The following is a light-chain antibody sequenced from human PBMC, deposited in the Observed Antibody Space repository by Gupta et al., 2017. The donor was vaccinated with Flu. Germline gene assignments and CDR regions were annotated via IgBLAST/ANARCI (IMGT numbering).Light chain of an antibody. CDR2: GAS. CDR3: QQYNKWPPRYT. V-gene: IGKV3-15*01. Sequence: LSVSPGERATLSCRASQSINRDLAWYQQKPGQAPRLLFYGASTRATGIPARFSGSGSGTEFTLTISSLQSEDFAVYSCQQYNKWPPRYTFGQGTKLEIK. CDR1: QSINRD. J-gene: IGKJ2*01.